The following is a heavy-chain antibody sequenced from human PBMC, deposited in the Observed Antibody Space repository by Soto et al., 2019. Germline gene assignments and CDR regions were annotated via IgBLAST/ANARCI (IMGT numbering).Heavy chain of an antibody. Sequence: EVQLVESGGGFVQPGGSMSLSCAASGFTFSSYDMHWVRQATGKGLEWVSAIGTSGDTYYPGSVKGRFTISRENAKNSLYLQMTSLGSGDTAVYYCARVMSYGDRGGVVNWYFDLWGRGTLVTVSS. CDR2: IGTSGDT. J-gene: IGHJ2*01. CDR1: GFTFSSYD. D-gene: IGHD4-17*01. CDR3: ARVMSYGDRGGVVNWYFDL. V-gene: IGHV3-13*01.